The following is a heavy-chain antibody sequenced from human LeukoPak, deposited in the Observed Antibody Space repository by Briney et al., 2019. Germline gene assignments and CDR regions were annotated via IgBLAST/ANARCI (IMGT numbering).Heavy chain of an antibody. Sequence: TGGSLRLSCAASGFTFSSYSMNWVRQAPGQGLEWVSSITSSSNYIYYADSVKGRFTISRDNAENSLYLQMNSLRAEHTAVYYCARDTIDNGGQGTLVNASS. CDR2: ITSSSNYI. D-gene: IGHD3-10*01. V-gene: IGHV3-21*01. CDR1: GFTFSSYS. CDR3: ARDTIDN. J-gene: IGHJ4*02.